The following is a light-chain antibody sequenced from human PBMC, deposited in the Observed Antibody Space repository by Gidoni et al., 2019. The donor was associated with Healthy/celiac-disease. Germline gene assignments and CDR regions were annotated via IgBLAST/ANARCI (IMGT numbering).Light chain of an antibody. Sequence: QMTQSPSSLSASVGDRVTITCRASQSISSYLNWYQQKQGKAPKLLIYAASSLQSGVPSRFSGSGSGTDCTLTISSMQPEDFATDYCQQSYSTPLTFGGGTKVEIK. J-gene: IGKJ4*01. CDR3: QQSYSTPLT. CDR1: QSISSY. V-gene: IGKV1-39*01. CDR2: AAS.